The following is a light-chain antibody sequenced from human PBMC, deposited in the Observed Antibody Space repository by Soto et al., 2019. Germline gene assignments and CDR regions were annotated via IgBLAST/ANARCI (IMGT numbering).Light chain of an antibody. V-gene: IGKV3-15*01. CDR3: QHYSALPLT. CDR1: QSVSSN. J-gene: IGKJ4*01. CDR2: GAS. Sequence: EIVMTQSPATLSVSLGERATLSCRASQSVSSNLAWYQQKPGQAPRLLIFGASTRATGIPARFSGSGSGTEFTLTIRSLQSEDFAVYHCQHYSALPLTFGGGTKVEIK.